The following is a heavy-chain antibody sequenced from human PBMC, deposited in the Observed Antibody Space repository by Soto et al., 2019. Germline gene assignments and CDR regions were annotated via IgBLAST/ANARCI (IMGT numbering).Heavy chain of an antibody. Sequence: ETLSLTCAVYGGSFSGYYWSWIRQPPGKGLECIGEINHSGSTNYNPSLKSRVTLSVDTSKNQFSLKLSSVTAADTAVYYCARVDYDFWSGYPVDFDYWGQGTLVTV. J-gene: IGHJ4*02. CDR1: GGSFSGYY. CDR2: INHSGST. D-gene: IGHD3-3*01. V-gene: IGHV4-34*01. CDR3: ARVDYDFWSGYPVDFDY.